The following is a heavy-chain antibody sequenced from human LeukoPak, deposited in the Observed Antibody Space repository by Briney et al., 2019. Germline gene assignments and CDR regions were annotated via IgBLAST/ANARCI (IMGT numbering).Heavy chain of an antibody. Sequence: GASVKVSCKASGYTFTSYGISWVRQAPGQGLEWMGWISAYNGNTNYAQKLQDRVTMTTDTSTSTAYMELRSLRSDDTAVYYCARDCSSTSCWASTGYWGQGTLVTVSS. CDR2: ISAYNGNT. CDR3: ARDCSSTSCWASTGY. V-gene: IGHV1-18*01. J-gene: IGHJ4*02. D-gene: IGHD2-2*01. CDR1: GYTFTSYG.